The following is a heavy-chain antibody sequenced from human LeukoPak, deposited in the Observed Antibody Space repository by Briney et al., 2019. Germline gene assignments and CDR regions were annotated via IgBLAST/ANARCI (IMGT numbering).Heavy chain of an antibody. Sequence: SETLSPTCAVSGGPFRGFFWSWIRQAPGKGLEWIAEVSHGGTSNYNPSLKSRSTISVDTSKSQSSLKLTSVTAADTAVYYCARGIFYGGRKQYIWFDLWAQGTLVTVSS. V-gene: IGHV4-34*01. CDR3: ARGIFYGGRKQYIWFDL. CDR2: VSHGGTS. J-gene: IGHJ5*02. CDR1: GGPFRGFF. D-gene: IGHD2/OR15-2a*01.